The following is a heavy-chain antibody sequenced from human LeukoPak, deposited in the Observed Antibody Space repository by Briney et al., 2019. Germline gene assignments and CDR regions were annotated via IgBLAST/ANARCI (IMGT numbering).Heavy chain of an antibody. D-gene: IGHD3-3*01. CDR3: ARGRSNDFWSGLVLFAFDI. CDR1: GYTFTSYD. CDR2: MNPNSGNT. Sequence: ASVKVSCKASGYTFTSYDINWVRQATGQGLEWMGWMNPNSGNTGYAQKFQGRVTITRNTSISTAYMELSSLRSEDTAVYYCARGRSNDFWSGLVLFAFDIGGQGTMVTVSS. J-gene: IGHJ3*02. V-gene: IGHV1-8*03.